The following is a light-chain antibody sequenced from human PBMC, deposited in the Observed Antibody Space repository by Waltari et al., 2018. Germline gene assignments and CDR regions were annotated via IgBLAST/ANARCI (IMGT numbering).Light chain of an antibody. CDR1: QSVRNNY. CDR3: QQYGTSPPYT. J-gene: IGKJ2*01. CDR2: GAS. V-gene: IGKV3-20*01. Sequence: EIVLTQSPGTLSLSPWERATLPCRASQSVRNNYLAWYQQKPGQAPRLLIYGASSRATGIPDRFRGSGSGTDFTLTISRLEPEDFVVYYCQQYGTSPPYTFGQGTKLEIK.